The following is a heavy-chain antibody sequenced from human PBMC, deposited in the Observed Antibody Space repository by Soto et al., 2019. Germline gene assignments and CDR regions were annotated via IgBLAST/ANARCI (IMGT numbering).Heavy chain of an antibody. V-gene: IGHV3-30*18. CDR3: SNTDYGDYGGDY. J-gene: IGHJ4*02. CDR2: ISYDGNHK. Sequence: QVQLVESGGGVVQPGRSLRLSCAASGFRFSESGMHWIRQAPGKGLEWAAFISYDGNHKFYAESVKGRFTISRDNFKNTVYLQMNSLRSEVTALYYCSNTDYGDYGGDYWGQGTLVTVSS. CDR1: GFRFSESG. D-gene: IGHD4-17*01.